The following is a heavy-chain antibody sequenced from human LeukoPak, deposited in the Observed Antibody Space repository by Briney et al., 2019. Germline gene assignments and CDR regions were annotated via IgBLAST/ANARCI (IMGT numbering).Heavy chain of an antibody. V-gene: IGHV3-48*01. D-gene: IGHD5-12*01. CDR2: ISSSSSTI. Sequence: GGSLRLSCAASGFTFSSYAMSWVRQAPGKGLEWVSYISSSSSTIYYADSVKGRFTISRDNAKNSLYLQMNSLRAEDTAVYYCARKQYSDYWGQGTLVTVSS. CDR1: GFTFSSYA. J-gene: IGHJ4*02. CDR3: ARKQYSDY.